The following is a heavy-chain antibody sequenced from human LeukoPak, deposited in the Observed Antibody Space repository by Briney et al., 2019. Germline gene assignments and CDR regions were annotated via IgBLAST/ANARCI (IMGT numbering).Heavy chain of an antibody. CDR1: GFTFTNYV. J-gene: IGHJ4*02. D-gene: IGHD3-16*01. V-gene: IGHV3-66*02. Sequence: PGESLRLSCAASGFTFTNYVMNWVRQAPGKGLEWVSVIYSGGSTYYADSVKGRFTISRDNSKNTLYLQMNSLRAEDTAVYYCARDQGGPLDYWGQGTLVTVSS. CDR2: IYSGGST. CDR3: ARDQGGPLDY.